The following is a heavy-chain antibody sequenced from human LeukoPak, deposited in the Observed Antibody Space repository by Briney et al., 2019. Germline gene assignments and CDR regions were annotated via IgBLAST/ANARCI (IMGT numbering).Heavy chain of an antibody. CDR1: VFTFSTYR. CDR2: INQDESEK. V-gene: IGHV3-7*01. J-gene: IGHJ6*03. D-gene: IGHD4-11*01. Sequence: GWAVSLSCAGCVFTFSTYRLSGVGQPAAKGVEWVANINQDESEKHYVGFLKGRFTLFRDHDKNSLYLQMSSLRAEDTAVYYCTRVEETATTAAIIRKYSYYYYMDVWGKGNTVTVSS. CDR3: TRVEETATTAAIIRKYSYYYYMDV.